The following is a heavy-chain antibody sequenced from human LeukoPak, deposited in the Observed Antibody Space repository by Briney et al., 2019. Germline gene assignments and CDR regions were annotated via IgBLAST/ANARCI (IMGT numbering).Heavy chain of an antibody. D-gene: IGHD1-26*01. CDR2: ISSASGTI. V-gene: IGHV3-48*03. CDR1: GFSFRSFE. Sequence: GGSLRLSCAASGFSFRSFEMSWVRQAPGKGLECIAYISSASGTIYHADSVKGRFTISRDNANNSLYLQMNSLRAEATAIYYCARSTELSDPYFYYGMDVWGQGTTVTVSS. CDR3: ARSTELSDPYFYYGMDV. J-gene: IGHJ6*02.